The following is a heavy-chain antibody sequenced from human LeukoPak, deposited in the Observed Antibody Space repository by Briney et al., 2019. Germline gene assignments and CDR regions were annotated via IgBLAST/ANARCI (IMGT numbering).Heavy chain of an antibody. Sequence: PSETLSLTCTVSGGSVSSSSYYWGWIRQPPGKGLEWIGSISYSGSTYYNPSLKSRITISVDTSKNQFSLKLSSVTAADTAVYFCARDDFLWGQGTLVTVSS. D-gene: IGHD2-21*02. CDR1: GGSVSSSSYY. CDR3: ARDDFL. CDR2: ISYSGST. V-gene: IGHV4-39*07. J-gene: IGHJ4*02.